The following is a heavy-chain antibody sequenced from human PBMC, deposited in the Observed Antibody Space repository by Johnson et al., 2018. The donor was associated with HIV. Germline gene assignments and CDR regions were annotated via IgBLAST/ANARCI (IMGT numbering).Heavy chain of an antibody. V-gene: IGHV3-30*02. J-gene: IGHJ3*02. CDR2: IRYDGTKK. CDR3: ASLYSGYDNDAFDI. Sequence: QVQLVESGGGVVQPGGSLRLSCAASGFSFGSYGMHWVRQAPGKGLEWVAFIRYDGTKKYYADSVKGRFTISRDNSNNMLYLQMDSLRAEDTAVYYCASLYSGYDNDAFDIWGQGTMVTVSS. CDR1: GFSFGSYG. D-gene: IGHD5-12*01.